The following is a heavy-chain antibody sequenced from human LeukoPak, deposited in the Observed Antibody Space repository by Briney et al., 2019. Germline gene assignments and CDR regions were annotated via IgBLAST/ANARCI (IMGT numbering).Heavy chain of an antibody. D-gene: IGHD4-17*01. CDR1: GIPFSRNW. CDR2: IKEDGTKT. CDR3: ARDWDSDYGDYVKFDH. V-gene: IGHV3-7*01. J-gene: IGHJ4*02. Sequence: LGGSLRLSCDVSGIPFSRNWMSWVRQAPGKGLEWVANIKEDGTKTYYIDSVKGRFTISRDNAKNSLYMQMHSLRVEDTAVYYCARDWDSDYGDYVKFDHWGQGTLVIVSS.